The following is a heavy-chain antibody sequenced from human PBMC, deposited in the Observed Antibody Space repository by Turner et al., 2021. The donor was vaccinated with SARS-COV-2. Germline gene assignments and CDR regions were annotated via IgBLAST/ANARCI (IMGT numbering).Heavy chain of an antibody. Sequence: EVQLLEAGGGLVQPWGSLRLSCAASGFTFSSYAMSWVRQAVGKGLECVSGISGSGASTYYADSAKGRFTISRDNSKNTLYLQMNSLRAEDTAAYYCANNGDYFDYWGQGTLVTVSS. CDR3: ANNGDYFDY. CDR1: GFTFSSYA. CDR2: ISGSGAST. V-gene: IGHV3-23*01. D-gene: IGHD4-17*01. J-gene: IGHJ4*02.